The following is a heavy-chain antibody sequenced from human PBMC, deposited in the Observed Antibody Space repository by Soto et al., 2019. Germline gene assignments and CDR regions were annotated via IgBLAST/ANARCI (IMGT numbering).Heavy chain of an antibody. V-gene: IGHV1-3*01. J-gene: IGHJ6*02. CDR3: AFDYGDYDLLGGMDV. CDR1: GYTFTSYA. Sequence: ASVKLSCKASGYTFTSYAMHWVRQAPGQRLEWMGWINAGNGNTKYSQKFQGRVTITRDTSASTAYMELSSLRSEDTAVYYCAFDYGDYDLLGGMDVWGQGTTVTVSS. D-gene: IGHD4-17*01. CDR2: INAGNGNT.